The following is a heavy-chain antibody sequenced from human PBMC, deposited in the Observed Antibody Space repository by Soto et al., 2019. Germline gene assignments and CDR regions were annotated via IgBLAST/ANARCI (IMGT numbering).Heavy chain of an antibody. CDR3: AKDSRQWLVLDYFDY. CDR2: ISGSGGST. V-gene: IGHV3-23*01. CDR1: GFPFSSYA. D-gene: IGHD6-19*01. J-gene: IGHJ4*02. Sequence: GGSLRLSCAASGFPFSSYAMSWVRQAPGKGLEWVSAISGSGGSTYYADSVKGRFTISRDNSKNTLYLQMNSLRAEDTAVYYCAKDSRQWLVLDYFDYWGQGTLVTVSS.